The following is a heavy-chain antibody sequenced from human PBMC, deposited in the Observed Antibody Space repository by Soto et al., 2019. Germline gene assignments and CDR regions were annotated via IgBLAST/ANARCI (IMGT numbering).Heavy chain of an antibody. Sequence: PSETLSLTCTVSGGSISGYYWSWIRQPAGKGLEWIGRIYTSGSTNYNPSLKSRVTMSVDTSKNQFSLKLSSVTAADTAVYYCARGKRLVLVYFDYWGQGTLVTVSS. J-gene: IGHJ4*02. D-gene: IGHD6-19*01. CDR2: IYTSGST. CDR3: ARGKRLVLVYFDY. V-gene: IGHV4-4*07. CDR1: GGSISGYY.